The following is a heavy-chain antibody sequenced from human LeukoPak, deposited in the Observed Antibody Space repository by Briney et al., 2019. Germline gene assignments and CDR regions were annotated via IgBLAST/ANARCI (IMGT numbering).Heavy chain of an antibody. V-gene: IGHV3-30*18. Sequence: PGGSLRLSCAASGGTFSDDGIHSVRQAPGERREWVAVMLCEVSYKYYADSVKGRFTTSRDNSKNTLSLQRNRLRAEDTAVSYCAKKGVCAEFDYWGQGTLITVSS. D-gene: IGHD2-8*01. CDR1: GGTFSDDG. CDR3: AKKGVCAEFDY. CDR2: MLCEVSYK. J-gene: IGHJ4*02.